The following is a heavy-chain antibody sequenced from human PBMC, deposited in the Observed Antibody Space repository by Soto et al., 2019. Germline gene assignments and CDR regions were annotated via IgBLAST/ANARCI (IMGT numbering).Heavy chain of an antibody. CDR3: ARQGRNTKIVLLRHYVKDF. Sequence: SLTCSVSSGSISSNSYFWAWIRQPPGKGLEWIGAVFYSGDTYYSESLKSRVTMSVDTSKNQFSLKLNSVTAADTAVYYCARQGRNTKIVLLRHYVKDFWGQATAGTVSS. J-gene: IGHJ6*02. CDR1: SGSISSNSYF. D-gene: IGHD3-22*01. CDR2: VFYSGDT. V-gene: IGHV4-39*01.